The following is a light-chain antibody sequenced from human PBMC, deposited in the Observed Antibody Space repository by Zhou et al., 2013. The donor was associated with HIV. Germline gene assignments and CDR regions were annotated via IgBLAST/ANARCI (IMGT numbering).Light chain of an antibody. CDR1: ESIGTN. CDR2: SAS. CDR3: QQYKIYPLT. V-gene: IGKV1-39*01. Sequence: DIQMTQSPSSLSASVGDRVTITCRASESIGTNVNWYQQKPGKAPTLLIYSASRLHSGVPSRFTGSGSGTGFTLTISNLQPEDIATYYCQQYKIYPLTFGGGTKVEIK. J-gene: IGKJ4*01.